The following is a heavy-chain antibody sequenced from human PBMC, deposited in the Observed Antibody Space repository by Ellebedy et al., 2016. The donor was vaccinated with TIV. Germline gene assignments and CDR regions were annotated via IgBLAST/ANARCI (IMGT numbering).Heavy chain of an antibody. D-gene: IGHD2-2*01. Sequence: SETLSLXXTVSGGSISSYYWSWIRQPPGKGLEWIGYIYYSGSTNYNPSLKSRVTISVDTSKNQFSLKLSSVTAADTAVYYCARSSYCSSTSCYYMDVWGKGTTVTVSS. V-gene: IGHV4-59*01. CDR1: GGSISSYY. J-gene: IGHJ6*03. CDR3: ARSSYCSSTSCYYMDV. CDR2: IYYSGST.